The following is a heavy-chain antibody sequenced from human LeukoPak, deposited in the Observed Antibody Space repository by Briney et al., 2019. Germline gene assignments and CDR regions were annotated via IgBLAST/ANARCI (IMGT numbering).Heavy chain of an antibody. V-gene: IGHV3-53*05. Sequence: GGSLRLSCAASGFTVSSNYVSWVRQAPGKGLEWVSVIHSDGKTYYADSVKGRFTISRDSSQNTLYLQMNSLRSEDTAVYYCASARQRHCTNGVCPSLTDSWGQGTLVTVSS. CDR2: IHSDGKT. CDR3: ASARQRHCTNGVCPSLTDS. J-gene: IGHJ4*02. D-gene: IGHD2-8*01. CDR1: GFTVSSNY.